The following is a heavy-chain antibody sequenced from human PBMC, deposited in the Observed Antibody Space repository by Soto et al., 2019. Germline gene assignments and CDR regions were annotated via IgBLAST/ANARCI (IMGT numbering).Heavy chain of an antibody. Sequence: ASVKVSCKASGYTFTGYYVHWVREAPGQGLEWMGWINPETGGTSYAQKFQGRATLSRDTSINTAYPELSRLRFDDAAVYFCARERYQVISDGMDVWGQGTTVTVSS. J-gene: IGHJ6*02. CDR1: GYTFTGYY. CDR3: ARERYQVISDGMDV. CDR2: INPETGGT. D-gene: IGHD2-2*01. V-gene: IGHV1-2*02.